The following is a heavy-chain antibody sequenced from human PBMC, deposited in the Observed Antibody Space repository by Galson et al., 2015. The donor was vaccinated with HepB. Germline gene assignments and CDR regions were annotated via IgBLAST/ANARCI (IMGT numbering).Heavy chain of an antibody. CDR1: GFTFSSYW. V-gene: IGHV3-7*01. CDR3: ARASGSSWYWGDDAFDI. CDR2: IKQDGSEK. Sequence: SLRLSCAASGFTFSSYWMSWVRQAPGKGLEWVANIKQDGSEKYYVDSVKGRFTISRDNAKNSLYLQMNSLRAEDTAVYYCARASGSSWYWGDDAFDIWGQGTMVTVSS. D-gene: IGHD6-13*01. J-gene: IGHJ3*02.